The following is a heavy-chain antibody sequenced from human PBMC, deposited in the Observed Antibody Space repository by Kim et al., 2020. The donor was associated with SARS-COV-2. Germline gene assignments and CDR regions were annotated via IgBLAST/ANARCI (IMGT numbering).Heavy chain of an antibody. V-gene: IGHV3-49*03. D-gene: IGHD6-19*01. J-gene: IGHJ4*02. CDR1: GFTFGDYA. CDR3: TKLAGSSGWSPNPFDS. CDR2: ISSKAYGGTT. Sequence: GGSLRLSCTASGFTFGDYAMSWFRQAPGKGLEWVGFISSKAYGGTTEYAASGKGRFTISRDDSTSIAYLQMNSLKTEDTAVYYCTKLAGSSGWSPNPFDSWGPGALVTVSS.